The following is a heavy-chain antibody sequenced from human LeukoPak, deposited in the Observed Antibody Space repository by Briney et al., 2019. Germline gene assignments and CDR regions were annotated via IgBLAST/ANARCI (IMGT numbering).Heavy chain of an antibody. Sequence: GGSLRLSCAASGFTLSGYDMHWVRQAPGKGLEWVAFIRYDGSSKYYAESVKGRFTISRDNSKNMQYLQMSSLRVEDTAIYYCAKLGYRGEWTGMDYWGQGTRVTVSS. CDR1: GFTLSGYD. CDR3: AKLGYRGEWTGMDY. CDR2: IRYDGSSK. V-gene: IGHV3-30*02. D-gene: IGHD6-13*01. J-gene: IGHJ4*02.